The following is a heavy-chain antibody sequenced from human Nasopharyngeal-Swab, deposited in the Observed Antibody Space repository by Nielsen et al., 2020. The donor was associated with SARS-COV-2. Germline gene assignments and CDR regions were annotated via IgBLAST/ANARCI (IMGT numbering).Heavy chain of an antibody. CDR3: ARLGYSDGHFDY. V-gene: IGHV4-38-2*01. CDR1: GYSISSGYY. J-gene: IGHJ4*02. Sequence: SETLSLTCAVSGYSISSGYYWGWIRQPPGKGLEWIGSIYHSGSTYYNPSLKSRVTISVDTSKNQFSLKLSSVTAADTAVYYCARLGYSDGHFDYWGQGTLVTVSS. D-gene: IGHD5-18*01. CDR2: IYHSGST.